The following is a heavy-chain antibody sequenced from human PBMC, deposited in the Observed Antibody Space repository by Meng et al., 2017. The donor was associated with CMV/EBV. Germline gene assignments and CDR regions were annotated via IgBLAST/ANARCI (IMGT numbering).Heavy chain of an antibody. V-gene: IGHV3-7*01. CDR3: ARKRSQVSGSAFDI. Sequence: GESLKISCAASGFTFSSYWMSWVRQAPGKGLEWVANIKQDGSEKYYVDSVKGRFTISRDNAKNSLYLQMNSLRAEDTAVYYCARKRSQVSGSAFDIWGHGTMVTVSS. CDR2: IKQDGSEK. CDR1: GFTFSSYW. D-gene: IGHD3-10*01. J-gene: IGHJ3*02.